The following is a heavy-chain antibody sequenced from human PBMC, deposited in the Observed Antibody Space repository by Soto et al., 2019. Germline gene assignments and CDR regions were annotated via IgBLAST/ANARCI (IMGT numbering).Heavy chain of an antibody. Sequence: GGSLRLSCAASGFSFSSLAMSWVRQAPGKGLEWVSSISGRGVDTLYADSVKGRFTISRDNSRNTADLQMDRLETEDTAVYYCTVGVVVKAATDYWGQGTLVTVSS. J-gene: IGHJ4*02. D-gene: IGHD2-2*01. CDR2: ISGRGVDT. CDR3: TVGVVVKAATDY. V-gene: IGHV3-23*01. CDR1: GFSFSSLA.